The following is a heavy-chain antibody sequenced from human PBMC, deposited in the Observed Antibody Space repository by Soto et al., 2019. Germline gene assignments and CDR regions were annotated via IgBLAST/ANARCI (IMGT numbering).Heavy chain of an antibody. Sequence: QVQLVQSGAEVKKPGSSVKVSCAASGGSLNNYAVSWVRWTPGQGFEWLGEIIPAFGTPNYAQKFQDRVTITADVLTNTVFMELSSLRSEDTAEYYCAREGLRRGALDYWGQGSLVTVSS. CDR3: AREGLRRGALDY. D-gene: IGHD6-6*01. CDR2: IIPAFGTP. J-gene: IGHJ4*02. CDR1: GGSLNNYA. V-gene: IGHV1-69*01.